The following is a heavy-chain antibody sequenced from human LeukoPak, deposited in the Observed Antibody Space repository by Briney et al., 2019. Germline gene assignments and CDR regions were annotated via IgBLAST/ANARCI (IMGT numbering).Heavy chain of an antibody. CDR1: GFTFSSYE. CDR2: IRSTGSII. J-gene: IGHJ3*02. V-gene: IGHV3-48*03. Sequence: QPGGSLRLSCVASGFTFSSYEMNWVRQAPGKGLEWVSYIRSTGSIIFYADSVKGRFTISRDNAKNSLYLQMNSLRAEDTALYYCARVNDYGGNGDAFDIWGQGTMVTVSS. CDR3: ARVNDYGGNGDAFDI. D-gene: IGHD4-23*01.